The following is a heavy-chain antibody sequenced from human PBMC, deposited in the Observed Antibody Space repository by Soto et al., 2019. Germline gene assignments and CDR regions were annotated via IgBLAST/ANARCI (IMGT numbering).Heavy chain of an antibody. V-gene: IGHV4-59*12. CDR1: GGSIGSYY. CDR2: IHYSGST. J-gene: IGHJ5*02. Sequence: SETLSLTCTVSGGSIGSYYWSWIRQSPGKGLEWIGYIHYSGSTKSNPSLKSRVTISVDTSRNQFSLKLSSVTAADTAVYYCARARKPMVRGVIIVWFDPWGQGTLVTVSS. D-gene: IGHD3-10*01. CDR3: ARARKPMVRGVIIVWFDP.